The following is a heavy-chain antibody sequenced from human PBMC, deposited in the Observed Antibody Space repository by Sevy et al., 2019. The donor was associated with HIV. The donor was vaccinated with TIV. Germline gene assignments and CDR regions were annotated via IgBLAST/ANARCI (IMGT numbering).Heavy chain of an antibody. J-gene: IGHJ4*01. CDR3: ARDKNYYVSGSFDY. V-gene: IGHV1-69*13. D-gene: IGHD3-10*01. Sequence: ASVKVSCKASGGIFRSNAISWVRQAPEQGLEWMGGIIAVFGTTHYAQKFQGRVTITADESRSTAYMELSSLKSEDTAVYYCARDKNYYVSGSFDYWGQGSQVTVSS. CDR2: IIAVFGTT. CDR1: GGIFRSNA.